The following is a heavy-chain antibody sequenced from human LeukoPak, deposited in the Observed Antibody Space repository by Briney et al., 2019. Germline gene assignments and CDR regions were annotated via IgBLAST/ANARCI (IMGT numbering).Heavy chain of an antibody. V-gene: IGHV3-9*01. CDR3: AATEKFAFDI. Sequence: GRSLRLSCAASGFTFDDYAMHWVRQAPGKGLEWVSGISWNSGSIGYADSVKGRFTISRDNAKNSLYLQMNSLRAEDTALYYCAATEKFAFDIWGHGTMVTVSS. CDR1: GFTFDDYA. CDR2: ISWNSGSI. J-gene: IGHJ3*02.